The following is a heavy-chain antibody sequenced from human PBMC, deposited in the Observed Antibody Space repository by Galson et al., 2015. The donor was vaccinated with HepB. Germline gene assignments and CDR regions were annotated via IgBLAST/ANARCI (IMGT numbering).Heavy chain of an antibody. V-gene: IGHV3-7*03. CDR3: ARTAATGRGLDH. CDR2: INPDGSEK. J-gene: IGHJ4*02. Sequence: QAPGKGLECVAHINPDGSEKRYVDAVKGRFSVSKDNAMNSVHLQMSSLRAEDTAVYFCARTAATGRGLDHWAQGSLVIVSS. D-gene: IGHD6-25*01.